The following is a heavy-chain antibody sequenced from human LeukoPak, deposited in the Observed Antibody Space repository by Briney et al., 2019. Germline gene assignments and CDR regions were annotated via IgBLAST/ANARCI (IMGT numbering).Heavy chain of an antibody. J-gene: IGHJ3*02. CDR3: AREDSAISDNAFDI. CDR2: VYYTGST. Sequence: SETLSLTCTVSGGSVSSSNDYWGWIRQPPGKGLEWIGSVYYTGSTYHNPSLKSRVTMSVDTSRNQFSLKLYSVTAADTAMYYCAREDSAISDNAFDIWSQGTLVTISS. V-gene: IGHV4-39*07. CDR1: GGSVSSSNDY. D-gene: IGHD1-26*01.